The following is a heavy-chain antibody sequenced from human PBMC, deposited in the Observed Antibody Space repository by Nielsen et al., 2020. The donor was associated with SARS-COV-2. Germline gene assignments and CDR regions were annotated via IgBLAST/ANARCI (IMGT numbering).Heavy chain of an antibody. V-gene: IGHV3-49*04. Sequence: GESLKISCTGSGFTFGDYAMSWVRQAPGKGLEWVGFIRSKTYGGTTEYAASVKGRFTVSRDDSKSIAYLQMNSLKTEDTAVYYCSRGVLRFLEWLAHDAFDIWGQGTMVTVSS. CDR3: SRGVLRFLEWLAHDAFDI. CDR1: GFTFGDYA. CDR2: IRSKTYGGTT. D-gene: IGHD3-3*01. J-gene: IGHJ3*02.